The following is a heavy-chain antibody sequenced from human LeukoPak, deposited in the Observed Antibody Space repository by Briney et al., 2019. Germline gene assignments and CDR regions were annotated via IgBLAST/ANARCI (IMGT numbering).Heavy chain of an antibody. D-gene: IGHD1-1*01. CDR2: ISGSGAVT. CDR1: GFPFSNYA. CDR3: AKDERFKSLDY. Sequence: QPGGSLRLSFAASGFPFSNYAMSGVRQPPGKGLEWVSSISGSGAVTYYADSVRGRFTISRDNSKNTLYLQMNSLRAEDTAVYYCAKDERFKSLDYWGQGTLVTVSS. J-gene: IGHJ4*02. V-gene: IGHV3-23*01.